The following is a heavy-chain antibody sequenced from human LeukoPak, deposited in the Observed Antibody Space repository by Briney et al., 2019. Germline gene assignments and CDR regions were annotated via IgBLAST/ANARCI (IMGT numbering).Heavy chain of an antibody. J-gene: IGHJ4*02. CDR1: GFTFSSYA. V-gene: IGHV3-23*01. CDR3: AKGGKWDVTPFDY. Sequence: PGGSLRLSCAASGFTFSSYAMSWVRQLPGKGLEWVSTISGGGGSTYYADSVKGRFTISRDNSKNTLYLQVNSLRAEDTAVYYCAKGGKWDVTPFDYWGQGTLVTVSS. CDR2: ISGGGGST. D-gene: IGHD1-26*01.